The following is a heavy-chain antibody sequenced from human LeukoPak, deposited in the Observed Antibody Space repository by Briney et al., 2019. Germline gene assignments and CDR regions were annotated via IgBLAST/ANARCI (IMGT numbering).Heavy chain of an antibody. CDR2: ISAYNGNT. CDR1: GYTFTSYG. J-gene: IGHJ4*02. D-gene: IGHD3-3*01. V-gene: IGHV1-18*01. Sequence: ASVKVSCKASGYTFTSYGISWVRQAPGQGLEWMGWISAYNGNTNYAQKLQGRVTMTTDTSTSTAYMELRSLRSDDTAVYYCARDGGITTFGVVSDYWGQGTLVTVSS. CDR3: ARDGGITTFGVVSDY.